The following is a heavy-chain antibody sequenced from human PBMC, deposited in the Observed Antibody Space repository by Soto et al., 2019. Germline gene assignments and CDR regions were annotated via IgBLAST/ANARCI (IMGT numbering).Heavy chain of an antibody. V-gene: IGHV3-30*18. CDR1: GFTFSSYG. Sequence: GGSLRLSCAASGFTFSSYGMHWVRQAPGKGLEWVAVISYDGSNKYYADSVKGRFTISRDNSKNTLYLQMNSLRAEDTAVYYCAKGTEYYYDSSGYYPFEGMDVWGQGTTVTVSS. J-gene: IGHJ6*02. D-gene: IGHD3-22*01. CDR2: ISYDGSNK. CDR3: AKGTEYYYDSSGYYPFEGMDV.